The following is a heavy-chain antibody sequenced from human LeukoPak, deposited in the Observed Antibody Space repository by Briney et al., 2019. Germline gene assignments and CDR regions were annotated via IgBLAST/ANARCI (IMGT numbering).Heavy chain of an antibody. CDR1: GYTFTGYY. V-gene: IGHV1-2*02. CDR3: AIFGAVAGTAIDY. Sequence: ASVKVSCKASGYTFTGYYMHWVRQAPGQGLEWMGWINPNSGGTNYAQKFQGRVTMTRDTSISTAYMELSRLRSDDTAVYYCAIFGAVAGTAIDYWGQGTLVTVSS. D-gene: IGHD6-19*01. J-gene: IGHJ4*02. CDR2: INPNSGGT.